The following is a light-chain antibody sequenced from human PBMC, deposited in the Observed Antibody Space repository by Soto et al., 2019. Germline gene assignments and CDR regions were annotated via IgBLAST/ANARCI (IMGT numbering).Light chain of an antibody. V-gene: IGKV1-17*01. Sequence: DIQMTQSPSSLSASVGDRVTITCRASQDIRNDLGWYRQKPGKAPKRLIYTASTLQSGVPSRFSGSGSGTEFTLTISSLQPEDFATYYCLQHNDYPLTFGGGTKVEIK. CDR1: QDIRND. CDR2: TAS. J-gene: IGKJ4*01. CDR3: LQHNDYPLT.